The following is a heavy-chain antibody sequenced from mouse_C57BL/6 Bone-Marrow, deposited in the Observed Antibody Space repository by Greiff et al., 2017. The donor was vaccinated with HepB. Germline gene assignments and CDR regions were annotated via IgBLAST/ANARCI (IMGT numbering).Heavy chain of an antibody. CDR2: ISSGSSTI. V-gene: IGHV5-17*01. J-gene: IGHJ4*01. CDR3: ARRLRRTHYYAVDY. D-gene: IGHD2-2*01. CDR1: GFTFSDYG. Sequence: DVKLVESGGGLVKPGGSLKLSCAASGFTFSDYGMHWVRQAPEKGLEWVAYISSGSSTIYYADTVKGRFTITSYNAKNALFLQMTSLRSEDTAMYYCARRLRRTHYYAVDYWGQGTSVPVSA.